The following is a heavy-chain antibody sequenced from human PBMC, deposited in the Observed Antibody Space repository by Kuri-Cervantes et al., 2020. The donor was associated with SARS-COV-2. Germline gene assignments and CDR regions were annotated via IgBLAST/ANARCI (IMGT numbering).Heavy chain of an antibody. Sequence: ASVKVSCKISGYTLTELTILWVRQAPGKGLEWMGAFDPEDDERDYAQNLQGRVTMTTDTSTSTAYMELRSVRSEDTDVYYCASGYYYDRTTPLESGRFAFDIWGQGTMVTVSS. CDR2: FDPEDDER. CDR3: ASGYYYDRTTPLESGRFAFDI. J-gene: IGHJ3*02. V-gene: IGHV1-24*01. D-gene: IGHD3-22*01. CDR1: GYTLTELT.